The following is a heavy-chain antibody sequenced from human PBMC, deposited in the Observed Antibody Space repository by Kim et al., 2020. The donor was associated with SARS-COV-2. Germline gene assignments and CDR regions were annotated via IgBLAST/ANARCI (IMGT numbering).Heavy chain of an antibody. V-gene: IGHV3-23*01. CDR2: ISSFDDSA. CDR1: GFTFNRYG. CDR3: AKDLLPVSGTELDH. J-gene: IGHJ4*02. Sequence: GGSLRLSCVASGFTFNRYGMVWVRQAPGKGLEWVSSISSFDDSAYYADSVRGRFTISRDNSKNTLYLQMSSLRADDTAAYYCAKDLLPVSGTELDHWGQGILVTVAS. D-gene: IGHD6-19*01.